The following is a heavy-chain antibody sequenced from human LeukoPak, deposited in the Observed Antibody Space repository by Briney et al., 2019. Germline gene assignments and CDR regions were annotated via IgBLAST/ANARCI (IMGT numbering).Heavy chain of an antibody. Sequence: GASVKVSCKASGYTFTSYDINWVRQATGQGLEWMGWMNPNSGNTGYAQRFQGRVTITRNTSISTAYMELSSLRSEDTAVYYCARALYYDSSGYYLRDENAFDIWGQGTMVTVSS. D-gene: IGHD3-22*01. CDR2: MNPNSGNT. J-gene: IGHJ3*02. CDR3: ARALYYDSSGYYLRDENAFDI. CDR1: GYTFTSYD. V-gene: IGHV1-8*03.